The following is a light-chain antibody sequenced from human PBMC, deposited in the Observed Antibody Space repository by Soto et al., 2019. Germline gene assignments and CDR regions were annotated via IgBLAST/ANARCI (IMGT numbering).Light chain of an antibody. CDR1: QSVSSY. J-gene: IGKJ5*01. Sequence: EIVMTQSPATLSVSPGETATLSCRPSQSVSSYLAWYQQKPGQAPRLLIYGASTRATGIPARFSGGGSGTEFTLTISGLQSEDFAVYSCQQYNDWPLFTFGQGTRLEIK. CDR3: QQYNDWPLFT. CDR2: GAS. V-gene: IGKV3-15*01.